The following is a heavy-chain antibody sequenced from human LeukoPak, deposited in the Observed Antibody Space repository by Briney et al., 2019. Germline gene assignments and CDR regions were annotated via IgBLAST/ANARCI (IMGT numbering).Heavy chain of an antibody. D-gene: IGHD5-18*01. Sequence: GGSLRLSCAASGFTFSSDSMNWVRQAPGKGLDWVSSISSSSTYIYYADSVKGRFTISRDNAKNSLFLHMNSLRAEDTAVYYCAGDYGDPAYSYGLAYFDSWGQGTLVTVSS. CDR3: AGDYGDPAYSYGLAYFDS. CDR2: ISSSSTYI. CDR1: GFTFSSDS. V-gene: IGHV3-21*01. J-gene: IGHJ4*02.